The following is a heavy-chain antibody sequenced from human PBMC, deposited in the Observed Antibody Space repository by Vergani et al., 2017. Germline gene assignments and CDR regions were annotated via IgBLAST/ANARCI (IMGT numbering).Heavy chain of an antibody. J-gene: IGHJ5*02. CDR3: ARGNCGVNCPKYNWLAP. CDR2: MNPNSGNT. D-gene: IGHD2-21*01. CDR1: GYTFTSYD. V-gene: IGHV1-8*01. Sequence: QVQLVQSGAEVKKPGASVKVSCKASGYTFTSYDINWVRQATGQGLEWMGWMNPNSGNTGYAQKFQGRVTMTRNTSISTAYMELSSLRSEDTAVYYCARGNCGVNCPKYNWLAPWGRGILVTVSS.